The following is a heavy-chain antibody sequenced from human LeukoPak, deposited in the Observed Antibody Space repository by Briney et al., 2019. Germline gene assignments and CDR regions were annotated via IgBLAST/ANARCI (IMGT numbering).Heavy chain of an antibody. CDR2: INPNSGGT. CDR3: ARHYCGSGTFDY. CDR1: GYTLTGYY. V-gene: IGHV1-2*02. D-gene: IGHD3-10*01. J-gene: IGHJ4*02. Sequence: ASVKVSCKASGYTLTGYYMHWVRQAPGQGLEWMGWINPNSGGTNYAQKFQGRVTMTRDTSISTAYMELSRLRSDDTAVYYCARHYCGSGTFDYWGQGTLVTVSS.